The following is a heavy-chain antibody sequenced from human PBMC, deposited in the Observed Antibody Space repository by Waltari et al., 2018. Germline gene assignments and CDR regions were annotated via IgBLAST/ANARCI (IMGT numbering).Heavy chain of an antibody. J-gene: IGHJ6*02. Sequence: QVQLVQSGAEVKKAGSSVKVSCMAAGGTFSINHVRWVRQAPGQGLGWMGGIIPVCGTAKYAPKLQGRVTITADRSTSTAYMEMTSLRSDDTAVYYCASCFSTSCLISYYFYMDVWGQGTTVTVSS. V-gene: IGHV1-69*14. D-gene: IGHD3-3*01. CDR3: ASCFSTSCLISYYFYMDV. CDR2: IIPVCGTA. CDR1: GGTFSINH.